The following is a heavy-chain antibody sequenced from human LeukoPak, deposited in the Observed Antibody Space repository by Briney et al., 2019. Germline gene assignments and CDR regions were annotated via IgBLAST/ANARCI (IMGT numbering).Heavy chain of an antibody. CDR3: ARESRWYYGMDV. D-gene: IGHD4-23*01. Sequence: PSQTLSLTCTVSGGSISSGDYYWSWIRQPPGKGLEWIGYIYYSGSTYYNPSLKSRVTISVDTSKNQFSLKLSSVTAADTAVYYCARESRWYYGMDVWGQGTTVTVSS. J-gene: IGHJ6*02. V-gene: IGHV4-30-4*01. CDR1: GGSISSGDYY. CDR2: IYYSGST.